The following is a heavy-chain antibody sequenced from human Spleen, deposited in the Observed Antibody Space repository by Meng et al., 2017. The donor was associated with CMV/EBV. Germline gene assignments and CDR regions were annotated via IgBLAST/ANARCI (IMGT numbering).Heavy chain of an antibody. D-gene: IGHD6-19*01. V-gene: IGHV3-23*01. CDR3: AKGGDSSGWYYFDY. Sequence: GESLKISCAASGFTFSSYAMNWVRQAPGKGLEWVSAISGSGGSTYYADSVKGRFTISRDNSKNTLYLQMNSLRAEDTAVYYCAKGGDSSGWYYFDYWGQGTLVTVSS. CDR2: ISGSGGST. CDR1: GFTFSSYA. J-gene: IGHJ4*02.